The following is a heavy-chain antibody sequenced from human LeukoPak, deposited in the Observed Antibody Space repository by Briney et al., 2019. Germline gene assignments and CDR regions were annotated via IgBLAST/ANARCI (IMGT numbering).Heavy chain of an antibody. Sequence: PGGSLRLSCAASGFTISSYSMNWVRQAPGKGLEWVSSISSSSSYIYYADSVKGRFTISRDNAKNSLYLQMNSLRAEDTAVYYCAREEYSSGWYYFDYWGQGTLVTVSS. D-gene: IGHD6-19*01. V-gene: IGHV3-21*01. CDR2: ISSSSSYI. J-gene: IGHJ4*02. CDR3: AREEYSSGWYYFDY. CDR1: GFTISSYS.